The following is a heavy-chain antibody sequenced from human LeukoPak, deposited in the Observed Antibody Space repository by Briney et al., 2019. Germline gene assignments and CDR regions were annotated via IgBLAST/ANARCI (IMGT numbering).Heavy chain of an antibody. CDR2: MYWNGGST. CDR3: GRKLFGGYFDY. J-gene: IGHJ4*02. Sequence: GGALPLSRAACRWTFDEYVMRWVGQAPGQGLDGVSGMYWNGGSTSYADSVKGRFTIYRDNAKTSLYLVLNSLRAEDEAVNFSGRKLFGGYFDYCGQGTLVPVSS. V-gene: IGHV3-20*04. CDR1: RWTFDEYV. D-gene: IGHD3-10*01.